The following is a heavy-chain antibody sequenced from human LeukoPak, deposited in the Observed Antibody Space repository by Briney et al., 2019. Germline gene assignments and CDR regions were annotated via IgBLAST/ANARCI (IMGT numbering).Heavy chain of an antibody. CDR3: AKDGRYCSGGSPCWVYYYGMDV. V-gene: IGHV3-23*01. Sequence: PGGSLRLSCAASGFTFSSYAMSWVRQAPGKGLEWVSAISGSGGSTYYADSVKGRFTISRDNSKNMLYLQMNSLRAEDTAVYYCAKDGRYCSGGSPCWVYYYGMDVWGQGTTVTVSS. D-gene: IGHD2-15*01. J-gene: IGHJ6*02. CDR1: GFTFSSYA. CDR2: ISGSGGST.